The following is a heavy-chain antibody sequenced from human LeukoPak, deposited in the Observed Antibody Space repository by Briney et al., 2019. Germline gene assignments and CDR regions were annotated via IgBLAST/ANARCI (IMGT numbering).Heavy chain of an antibody. V-gene: IGHV3-30*18. J-gene: IGHJ6*02. CDR1: GFTFSSYG. Sequence: GGSLRLSCAASGFTFSSYGMHWVRQAPGKGLEWVAVISYDGSNKYYADSVKGRFTISRDNSKNTLYLQMNSLRAEDTAVYYCAKAVYHDYGHYSGMDVWGQGTTVTVSS. CDR3: AKAVYHDYGHYSGMDV. CDR2: ISYDGSNK. D-gene: IGHD4-17*01.